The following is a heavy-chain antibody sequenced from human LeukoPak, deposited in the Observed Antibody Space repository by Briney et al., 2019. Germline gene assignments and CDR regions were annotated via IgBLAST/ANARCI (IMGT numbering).Heavy chain of an antibody. Sequence: ASVKVSCKASGYTFTGYYMQWVRQAPGQGLEWMGWINPNSGGTNYAQKFQGRVTMTGDTSISTAYMELSRLRSDDTAVYYCARSTFSPYSSSSGQYNWFDPWGQGTLVTVSS. J-gene: IGHJ5*02. CDR3: ARSTFSPYSSSSGQYNWFDP. D-gene: IGHD6-6*01. CDR1: GYTFTGYY. V-gene: IGHV1-2*02. CDR2: INPNSGGT.